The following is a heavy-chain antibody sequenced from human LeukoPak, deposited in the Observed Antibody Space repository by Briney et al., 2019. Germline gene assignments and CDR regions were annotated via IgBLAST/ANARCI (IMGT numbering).Heavy chain of an antibody. CDR3: ARGRWRGSYFDY. V-gene: IGHV1-8*01. J-gene: IGHJ4*02. D-gene: IGHD3-10*01. CDR2: MNPNSGNT. CDR1: GYTFTSYD. Sequence: ASVKVSCKASGYTFTSYDINWVRQATGQGLEWMGWMNPNSGNTGYAQKFQGRVTMTRNTSIGTAYMELSSLRSEDTAVYYCARGRWRGSYFDYWGQGTLVTVSS.